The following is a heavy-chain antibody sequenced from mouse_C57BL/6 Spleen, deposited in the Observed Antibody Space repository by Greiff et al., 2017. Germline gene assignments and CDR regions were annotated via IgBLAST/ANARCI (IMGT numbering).Heavy chain of an antibody. CDR2: ISSGGSYT. V-gene: IGHV5-6*01. CDR3: ARQYDYDGGYCDV. J-gene: IGHJ1*03. CDR1: GFTFSSYG. Sequence: DVQLVESGGDLVKPGGSLKLSCAASGFTFSSYGMSWVRQTPDKRLEWVATISSGGSYTYYPDSVKGRFTISRDNAKNTLYLQMSSLKSEDTAMDDCARQYDYDGGYCDVWGTGTTVTVSS. D-gene: IGHD2-4*01.